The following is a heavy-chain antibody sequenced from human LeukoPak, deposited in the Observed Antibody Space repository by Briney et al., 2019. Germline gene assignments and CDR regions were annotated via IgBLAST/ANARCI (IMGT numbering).Heavy chain of an antibody. V-gene: IGHV5-51*01. CDR2: IYPGDSDT. D-gene: IGHD1-1*01. CDR1: GYSFTSYW. CDR3: ARGQRGGPYYYYMDV. J-gene: IGHJ6*03. Sequence: GESLKISCKGSGYSFTSYWIGWVRQMPGKGLEWMGIIYPGDSDTRYSPFFQGQVTISADKSISTAYLQWSSLKASDTAMYYCARGQRGGPYYYYMDVWGKGTTVTVSS.